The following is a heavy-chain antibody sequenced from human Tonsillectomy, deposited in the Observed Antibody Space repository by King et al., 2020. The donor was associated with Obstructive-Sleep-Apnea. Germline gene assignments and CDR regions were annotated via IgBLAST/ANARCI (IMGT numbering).Heavy chain of an antibody. CDR1: EFTFSIYG. CDR2: ISYDGSNQ. Sequence: VQLVESGGGVVQPGRSLRLSCAASEFTFSIYGMHWVRQAPGKGLEWVAVISYDGSNQYYADSVQGRFTISRDNSKNTLYLQMNSLRAADTDVYYCAKVRWLRLDWEAFDVWGQGTVVSVSS. V-gene: IGHV3-30*18. J-gene: IGHJ3*01. D-gene: IGHD5-12*01. CDR3: AKVRWLRLDWEAFDV.